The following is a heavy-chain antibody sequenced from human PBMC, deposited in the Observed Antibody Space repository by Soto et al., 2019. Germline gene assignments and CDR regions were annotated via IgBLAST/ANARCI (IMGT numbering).Heavy chain of an antibody. J-gene: IGHJ4*02. CDR3: AKDQVQLWFRDFDY. D-gene: IGHD5-18*01. CDR1: GFTFSSYA. V-gene: IGHV3-23*01. Sequence: EVQLLESGGGLVQPGGSLRLSCAASGFTFSSYAMSWVRQAPGKGLEWVAAIICSGGSTYYADSVKGRFTISRDNSKNTLYLQMNRLRAEDTAVYYCAKDQVQLWFRDFDYWGQGTLVTVSS. CDR2: IICSGGST.